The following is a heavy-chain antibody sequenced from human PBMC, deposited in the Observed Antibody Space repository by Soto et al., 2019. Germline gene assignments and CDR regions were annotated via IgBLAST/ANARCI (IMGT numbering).Heavy chain of an antibody. Sequence: PGGSLSLSCAASGFNFRSHWMHWVRQAPGKGLAWVSRINSDGSTTSHADSVKGRFTISRDNAKNTLHLQMNSLRAADAAVYYCATIGVSGYLAVWGQGTTVTVSS. CDR3: ATIGVSGYLAV. D-gene: IGHD3-16*02. CDR1: GFNFRSHW. CDR2: INSDGSTT. J-gene: IGHJ6*02. V-gene: IGHV3-74*01.